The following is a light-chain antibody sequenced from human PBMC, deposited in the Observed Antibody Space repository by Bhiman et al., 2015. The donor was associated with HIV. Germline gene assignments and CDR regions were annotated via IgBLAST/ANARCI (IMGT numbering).Light chain of an antibody. Sequence: YELTQPPSVSVYPGQTASIPCSGDKLGEQYVCWYQQKPGQSPVLVMYQDSKRPSGIPERFSGSKSGNTASLTISGLQAEDESDYYCCSYTGTSTLYVFGAGTKVTVL. CDR2: QDS. CDR1: KLGEQY. V-gene: IGLV3-1*01. CDR3: CSYTGTSTLYV. J-gene: IGLJ1*01.